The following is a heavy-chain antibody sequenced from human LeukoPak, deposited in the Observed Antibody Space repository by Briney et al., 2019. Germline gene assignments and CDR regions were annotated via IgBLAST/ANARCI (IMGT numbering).Heavy chain of an antibody. CDR3: ARHELYYVSSGVFHFDY. J-gene: IGHJ4*02. CDR2: IYPVESDT. D-gene: IGHD3-22*01. CDR1: GYSFTSYW. V-gene: IGHV5-51*01. Sequence: GESLKFSCKGSGYSFTSYWIGWMRPMPGKGLEWMGIIYPVESDTRYSTSFQGKVTISADKSISTAYLQWSSLKASDTDMYYCARHELYYVSSGVFHFDYWGQGTLVTVSS.